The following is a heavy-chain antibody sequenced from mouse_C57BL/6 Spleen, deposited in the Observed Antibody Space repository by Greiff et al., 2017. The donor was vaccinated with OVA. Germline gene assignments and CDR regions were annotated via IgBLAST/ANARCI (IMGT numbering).Heavy chain of an antibody. CDR2: ISSGSSTI. CDR3: ARSRDYGSSQFAG. Sequence: EVMLVESGGGLVKPGGSLKLSCAASGFTFSDYGMHWVRQAPEKGLEWVAYISSGSSTIYYADTVKGRFTISRDNAKHPLFLQMTSLRSEDTAMYYCARSRDYGSSQFAGWGQGTLVTVSA. J-gene: IGHJ3*01. D-gene: IGHD1-1*01. CDR1: GFTFSDYG. V-gene: IGHV5-17*01.